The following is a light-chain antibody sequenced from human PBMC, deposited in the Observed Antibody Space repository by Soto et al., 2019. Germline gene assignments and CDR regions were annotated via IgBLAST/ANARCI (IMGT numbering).Light chain of an antibody. V-gene: IGKV1-5*01. J-gene: IGKJ1*01. CDR1: QTFSGW. CDR3: LQHNSYPLT. CDR2: EAS. Sequence: DIQMTQSPPTLSASVGDRVTISCRASQTFSGWLAWYQQKPGKAPKLLIYEASTLQSGVPSRFSGSGSGTEFTLTISSLQPEDFATYYCLQHNSYPLTFGQGTRWISN.